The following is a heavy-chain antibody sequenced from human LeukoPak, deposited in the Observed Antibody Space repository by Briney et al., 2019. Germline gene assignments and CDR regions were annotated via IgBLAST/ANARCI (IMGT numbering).Heavy chain of an antibody. CDR3: ARALGPAAPYYFDY. CDR2: INPSGGST. J-gene: IGHJ4*02. V-gene: IGHV1-46*01. Sequence: ASVKVSCKASGGTFSSYAISWVRQAPGQGLEWMGIINPSGGSTSYAQKFQGRVTMTRDTSTSTVYMELSSLRSEDTAVYYCARALGPAAPYYFDYWGQGTLVTVSS. CDR1: GGTFSSYA. D-gene: IGHD2-2*01.